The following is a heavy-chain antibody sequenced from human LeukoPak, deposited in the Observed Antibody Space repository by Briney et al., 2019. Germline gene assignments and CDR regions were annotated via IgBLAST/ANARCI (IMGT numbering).Heavy chain of an antibody. CDR1: GFTFSSYG. CDR2: ISGSDSST. D-gene: IGHD3-22*01. Sequence: GGSLRLSCAASGFTFSSYGMSWVRQAPGKGLEWVSGISGSDSSTYYADSVKGRFTISRDNSKNTLYLQMNSLRAEDTAVYYCAKDSPLYYYDSSGYWDYWGQGTLVTVSS. J-gene: IGHJ4*02. CDR3: AKDSPLYYYDSSGYWDY. V-gene: IGHV3-23*01.